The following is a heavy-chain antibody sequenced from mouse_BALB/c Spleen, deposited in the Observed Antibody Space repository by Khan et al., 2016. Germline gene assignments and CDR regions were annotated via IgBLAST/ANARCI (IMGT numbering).Heavy chain of an antibody. CDR1: GYTFTNYG. Sequence: QIQLVQSGPELKKPGKTVKISCKASGYTFTNYGMNWVKQAPGKGLKWMGWINTYSGESTYADDFKGRFAFSLETSANPAYLQINNLKKEDTATYFCARYRYYYGSSRYFDVWGAGTTVTVSS. V-gene: IGHV9-3-1*01. CDR2: INTYSGES. D-gene: IGHD1-1*01. CDR3: ARYRYYYGSSRYFDV. J-gene: IGHJ1*01.